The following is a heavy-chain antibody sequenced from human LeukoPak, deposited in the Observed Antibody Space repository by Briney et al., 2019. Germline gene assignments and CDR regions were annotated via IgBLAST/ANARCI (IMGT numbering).Heavy chain of an antibody. CDR1: GFTFDDYG. CDR2: INWNGGST. V-gene: IGHV3-20*04. J-gene: IGHJ4*02. D-gene: IGHD2-8*01. Sequence: PGGSLRLSCAASGFTFDDYGVSWVRQAPGKGLEWVSGINWNGGSTGYADSVKGRFTISRDNAKNSLYLQMNSLRAEDTALYYCARGFCTNGVCYLFDYWGQGTLVTVSS. CDR3: ARGFCTNGVCYLFDY.